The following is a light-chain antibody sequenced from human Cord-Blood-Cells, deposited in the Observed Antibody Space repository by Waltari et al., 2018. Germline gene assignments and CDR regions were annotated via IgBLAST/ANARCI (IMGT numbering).Light chain of an antibody. CDR2: DAS. CDR3: QQYDNLPYT. V-gene: IGKV1-33*01. J-gene: IGKJ2*01. Sequence: DIKMSQSPSFLSASVGDRLTITCQASQDISNYLNWYQQKPRKAPKLLIYDASNLETGVPSRFSGSGSGTDFTFTISSLQPEDIATYYCQQYDNLPYTFGQGTKLEIK. CDR1: QDISNY.